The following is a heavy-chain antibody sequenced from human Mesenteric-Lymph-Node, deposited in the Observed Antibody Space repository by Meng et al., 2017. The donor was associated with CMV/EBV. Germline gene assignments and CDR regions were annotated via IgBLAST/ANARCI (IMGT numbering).Heavy chain of an antibody. D-gene: IGHD5-24*01. CDR3: AHSPLDDYKPPYNWFDP. Sequence: FSLSTSGVGVGWIRQPPAKALEWLALIYWNDDKRYSPSLKSRLTITKDTSKNQVVLTMTNMDPVDTATYYCAHSPLDDYKPPYNWFDPWGQGTLVTVSS. V-gene: IGHV2-5*01. CDR1: FSLSTSGVG. J-gene: IGHJ5*02. CDR2: IYWNDDK.